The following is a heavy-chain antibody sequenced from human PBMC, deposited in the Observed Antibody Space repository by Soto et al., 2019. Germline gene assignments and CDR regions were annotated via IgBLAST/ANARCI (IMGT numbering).Heavy chain of an antibody. D-gene: IGHD4-17*01. CDR1: GGTFSSYA. V-gene: IGHV1-69*13. Sequence: SVKVSCKASGGTFSSYAISWVRQAPGQGLEWMGGIIPIFGTADYAQKFQGRVTIIADESTSTAYMELGSLRSEDTAVYYCARGGVLRLLRNAFDILGHGTMLTVSS. CDR2: IIPIFGTA. CDR3: ARGGVLRLLRNAFDI. J-gene: IGHJ3*02.